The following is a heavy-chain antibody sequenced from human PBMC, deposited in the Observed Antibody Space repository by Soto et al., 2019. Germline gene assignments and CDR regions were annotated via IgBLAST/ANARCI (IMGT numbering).Heavy chain of an antibody. J-gene: IGHJ4*02. CDR3: AKDDAPRGGPLSYYFDY. V-gene: IGHV3-30*18. CDR1: GFTFSSYG. CDR2: ISYDGSNK. D-gene: IGHD3-10*01. Sequence: LRLSCAASGFTFSSYGMHWVRQAPGKGLEWVAVISYDGSNKYYADSVKGRFTISRDNSKNTLYLQMNSLRAEDTAVYYCAKDDAPRGGPLSYYFDYWGQGTLVTVSS.